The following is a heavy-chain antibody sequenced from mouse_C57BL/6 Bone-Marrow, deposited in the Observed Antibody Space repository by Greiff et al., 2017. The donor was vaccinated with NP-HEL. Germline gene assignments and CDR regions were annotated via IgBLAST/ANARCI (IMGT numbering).Heavy chain of an antibody. Sequence: VQLQQPGAELVKPGASVKLSCKASGYTFTSYWMHWVKQRPGQGLEWIGMIPPNSGSTNYNEKFKSKATLTVDKSSSTAYMQLSSLTSEDSAVYYCAREGYGNWYFDVWGTGTTVTVSS. D-gene: IGHD2-1*01. J-gene: IGHJ1*03. CDR1: GYTFTSYW. V-gene: IGHV1-64*01. CDR3: AREGYGNWYFDV. CDR2: IPPNSGST.